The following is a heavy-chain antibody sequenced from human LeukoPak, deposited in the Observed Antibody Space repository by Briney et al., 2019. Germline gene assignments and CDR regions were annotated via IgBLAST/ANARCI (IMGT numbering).Heavy chain of an antibody. D-gene: IGHD3-10*01. CDR1: GYTFTSYD. V-gene: IGHV1-8*03. J-gene: IGHJ4*02. Sequence: VKXSCKASGYTFTSYDINWVRQATGQRLEWMGWMNPNSGNTGYAQKFQGRVTITRNTSISTAYMELSSLRSEDTAVYYCARGRSRTFGNHPFDYWGQGTLATVSS. CDR3: ARGRSRTFGNHPFDY. CDR2: MNPNSGNT.